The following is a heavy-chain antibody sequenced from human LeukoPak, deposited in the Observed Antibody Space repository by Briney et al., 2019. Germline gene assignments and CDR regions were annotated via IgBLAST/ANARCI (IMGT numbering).Heavy chain of an antibody. J-gene: IGHJ3*02. CDR1: GGSISSYY. CDR3: ARFLQGYSSGFDAFDI. Sequence: SETLTLPCTVSGGSISSYYWSWIPRSPGKAREWIGYVYYSGSTNYAPSLKSRVNISVDTSKNQFSLKLSSVTAADTAVYYCARFLQGYSSGFDAFDIWGQGTMVTVSS. V-gene: IGHV4-59*13. CDR2: VYYSGST. D-gene: IGHD6-19*01.